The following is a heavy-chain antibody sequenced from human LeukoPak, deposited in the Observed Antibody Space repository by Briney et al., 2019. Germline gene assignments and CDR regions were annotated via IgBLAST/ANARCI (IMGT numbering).Heavy chain of an antibody. CDR1: GFTVSSNY. J-gene: IGHJ6*02. CDR3: ARDQGRSGYDYYYYYGMDV. V-gene: IGHV3-53*04. CDR2: IYSGGST. D-gene: IGHD5-12*01. Sequence: GGSLRLSCAASGFTVSSNYMSWVRQAPGKGLEWVSGIYSGGSTYYADSVKGRFTISRHNSKNTLYLQMNSLRAEDTAVYYCARDQGRSGYDYYYYYGMDVWGQGTTVTVSS.